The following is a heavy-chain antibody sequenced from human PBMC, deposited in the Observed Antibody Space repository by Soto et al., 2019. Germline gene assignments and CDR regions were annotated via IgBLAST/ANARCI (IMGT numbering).Heavy chain of an antibody. CDR2: IWYDGSNK. D-gene: IGHD3-10*01. CDR1: GFTFSSYG. Sequence: GGSLSLSCAASGFTFSSYGMHWVRQAPGKGLEWVAVIWYDGSNKYYADSVKGRFTISRGNSKNTLYLQMNSLRSEDTAVYYCARDGAGGYYYGSGRLLPRQGYYYGMDVWGQGATVTVSS. V-gene: IGHV3-33*01. J-gene: IGHJ6*02. CDR3: ARDGAGGYYYGSGRLLPRQGYYYGMDV.